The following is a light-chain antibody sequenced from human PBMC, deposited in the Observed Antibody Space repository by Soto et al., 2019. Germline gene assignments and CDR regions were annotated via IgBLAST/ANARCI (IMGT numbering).Light chain of an antibody. CDR1: QSVLYSSNNKNY. J-gene: IGKJ2*01. V-gene: IGKV4-1*01. CDR2: WAS. CDR3: QQYESTPPT. Sequence: DIVMTQSPDSLAVSLGERATINCKSSQSVLYSSNNKNYLAWYQQRPGQPPNLLIYWASTRESGVPDRFSGSGSGTDFTLTITSLQAEDVAVYYCQQYESTPPTFGQGNKLEIK.